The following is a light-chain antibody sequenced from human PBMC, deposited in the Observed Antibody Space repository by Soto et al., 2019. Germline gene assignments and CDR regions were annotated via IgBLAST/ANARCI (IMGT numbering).Light chain of an antibody. CDR3: QQYNRWPLT. V-gene: IGKV3-15*01. J-gene: IGKJ4*01. Sequence: EILMTQSPATLSESPGERVTLSCRASQSFSNNLAWYQQKRGQAPRLLIYEISTRATGIPARFSGSGSGTDFTLTISSLQSEDFAVYYCQQYNRWPLTFGGGTRLEI. CDR1: QSFSNN. CDR2: EIS.